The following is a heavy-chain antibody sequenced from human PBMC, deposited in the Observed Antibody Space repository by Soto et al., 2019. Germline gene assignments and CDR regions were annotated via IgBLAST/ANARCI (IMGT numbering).Heavy chain of an antibody. D-gene: IGHD3-10*01. CDR3: ARTMVRGVTFYYGMDV. J-gene: IGHJ6*02. Sequence: SVKVSCKASGGTFSSYAISWVRQAPGQGLDWFGGIIPIFVTANYAQKFQGRVTITADESTITAYMELSSLRSEDTAVYYCARTMVRGVTFYYGMDVWGQGTTVTVSS. V-gene: IGHV1-69*13. CDR2: IIPIFVTA. CDR1: GGTFSSYA.